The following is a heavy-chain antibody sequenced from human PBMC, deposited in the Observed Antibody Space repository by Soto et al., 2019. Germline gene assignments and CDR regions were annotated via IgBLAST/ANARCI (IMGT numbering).Heavy chain of an antibody. CDR3: AKEKGRHHGQYYYYGMDV. J-gene: IGHJ6*02. Sequence: GGSLRLSCAASGFTFSSYGMHWVRQAPGKGLEWVAVISYDGSNKYYADSVKGRFTISRDNSKNTLYLQMNSLRAEDTAVYYCAKEKGRHHGQYYYYGMDVWGQGTTVTVSS. V-gene: IGHV3-30*18. CDR1: GFTFSSYG. D-gene: IGHD4-17*01. CDR2: ISYDGSNK.